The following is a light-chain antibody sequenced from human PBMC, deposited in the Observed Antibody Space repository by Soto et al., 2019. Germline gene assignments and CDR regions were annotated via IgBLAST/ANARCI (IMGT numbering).Light chain of an antibody. CDR2: SAS. CDR1: QTIRSS. CDR3: QQGHSNPIT. J-gene: IGKJ5*01. V-gene: IGKV1-39*01. Sequence: DIQMTQSPSSLSASVGDRVTITCRTSQTIRSSLNWYQQKTGKAPKLLIYSASSLQSGVPSRFSGSGSGTDFTLTISSLQPEDFATYYCQQGHSNPITLGQGTRLEIK.